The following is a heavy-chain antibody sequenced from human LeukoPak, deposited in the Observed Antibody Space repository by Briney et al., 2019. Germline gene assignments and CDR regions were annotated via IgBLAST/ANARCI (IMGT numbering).Heavy chain of an antibody. D-gene: IGHD1-26*01. CDR3: ARGTVTGGSYFDFDY. CDR2: IYYSGST. V-gene: IGHV4-61*01. Sequence: SETLSLTCTVSGGSVSSGSYYWSWIRQPPGKGLEWIGYIYYSGSTKYNPSLKSRVTISVDTSKNQFSLKLSSVTAADTAVYYCARGTVTGGSYFDFDYWGQGTLVTVSS. CDR1: GGSVSSGSYY. J-gene: IGHJ4*02.